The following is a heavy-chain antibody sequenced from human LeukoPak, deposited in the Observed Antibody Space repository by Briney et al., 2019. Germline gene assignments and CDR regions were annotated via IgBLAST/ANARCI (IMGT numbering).Heavy chain of an antibody. CDR3: ARDRYCSSTSCLGSRWFDP. V-gene: IGHV1-18*01. CDR2: ISAYNGNT. Sequence: ASVKVSCKASGYTFTSYGISWVRQAPGQGLEWMGWISAYNGNTNYAQKLQGRVTMTTDTSTSTAYMELRSLRSDDTAVYYCARDRYCSSTSCLGSRWFDPWGQGTLVTVSS. CDR1: GYTFTSYG. D-gene: IGHD2-2*01. J-gene: IGHJ5*02.